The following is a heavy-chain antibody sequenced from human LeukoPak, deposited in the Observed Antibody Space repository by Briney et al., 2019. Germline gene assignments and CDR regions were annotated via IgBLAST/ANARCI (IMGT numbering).Heavy chain of an antibody. CDR1: GFSPNNYA. CDR2: IWHDGLNK. D-gene: IGHD3-16*01. CDR3: AKAGQRSYAEAFDS. Sequence: PGKSLRLSCAASGFSPNNYAMHWVRQAPGKGLEWVAVIWHDGLNKFYADSLKGRFTTSRDFSKNTLYLQMNGLTGEDTAVYYCAKAGQRSYAEAFDSWGQGTLVTISS. V-gene: IGHV3-33*06. J-gene: IGHJ4*02.